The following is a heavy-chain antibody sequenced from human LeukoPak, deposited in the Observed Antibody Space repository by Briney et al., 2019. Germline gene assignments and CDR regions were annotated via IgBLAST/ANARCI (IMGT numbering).Heavy chain of an antibody. J-gene: IGHJ4*02. V-gene: IGHV3-7*01. CDR2: IKKDGSEK. CDR1: GFTFSSYW. CDR3: ARGLSGVTGYTYGREIDY. Sequence: GGSLRLSCAASGFTFSSYWMNWVRQAPGKGLEWVANIKKDGSEKYYVDSVKGRFAISRDNAKTSLYLQMNSLRAEDTAVYYCARGLSGVTGYTYGREIDYWGQGTLVTVSS. D-gene: IGHD5-18*01.